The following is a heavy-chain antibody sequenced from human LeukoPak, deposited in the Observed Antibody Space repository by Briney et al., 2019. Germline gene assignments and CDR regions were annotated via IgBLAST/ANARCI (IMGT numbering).Heavy chain of an antibody. CDR2: ISKDGSNX. J-gene: IGHJ4*02. CDR1: GFTFSSYG. CDR3: VRDRGDGYNQIDY. V-gene: IGHV3-30*01. D-gene: IGHD5-24*01. Sequence: PGGSLRLSCAASGFTFSSYGLHWVRQAPGKXXXXXAVISKDGSNXXXXXXXXXXFTISRDNSKNTLYLQMNSLRTEDTAVYYCVRDRGDGYNQIDYWGQGTLVTVSS.